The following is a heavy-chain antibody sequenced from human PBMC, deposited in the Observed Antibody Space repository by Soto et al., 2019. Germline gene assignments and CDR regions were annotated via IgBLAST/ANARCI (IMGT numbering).Heavy chain of an antibody. CDR3: AKVPGNVVVVPAAIQLSDYYYGMDV. Sequence: HPGGSLRLSCAASGFTFSSYAMSWVRQAPGKGLEWVSAISGSGGSTYYADSVKGRFTISRDNSKNTLYLQMNSLRAEDTAVYYCAKVPGNVVVVPAAIQLSDYYYGMDVWGQGTTVTVSS. CDR1: GFTFSSYA. V-gene: IGHV3-23*01. D-gene: IGHD2-2*02. CDR2: ISGSGGST. J-gene: IGHJ6*02.